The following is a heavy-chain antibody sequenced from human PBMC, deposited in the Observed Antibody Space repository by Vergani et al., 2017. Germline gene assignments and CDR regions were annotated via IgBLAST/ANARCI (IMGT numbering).Heavy chain of an antibody. Sequence: QVQLVESGGGLVKPGGSLRLSCAASGFTFSDYYMSWIRQAPGEGLEWVSYISISSSYTNYADSVKGRFTISRDNAKNSLYLQMNSLRAEDTAVYYCARTGSSSSKALDYWGQGTLVTVSS. CDR1: GFTFSDYY. CDR3: ARTGSSSSKALDY. V-gene: IGHV3-11*05. J-gene: IGHJ4*02. D-gene: IGHD6-13*01. CDR2: ISISSSYT.